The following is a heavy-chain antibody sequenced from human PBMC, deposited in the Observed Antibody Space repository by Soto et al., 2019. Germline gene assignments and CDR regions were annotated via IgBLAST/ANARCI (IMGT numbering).Heavy chain of an antibody. V-gene: IGHV3-33*01. Sequence: GGSLRLSCAASGFTFSSYGMHWVRQGPGKGLEWVAVIWHDGSNTYYADSMKGRFSISRDNSKNTLYLQMNSLRVEDTAVYYCARDPSIGGVTASGNWYDPWGQGTLVTVSS. CDR1: GFTFSSYG. CDR3: ARDPSIGGVTASGNWYDP. CDR2: IWHDGSNT. D-gene: IGHD6-13*01. J-gene: IGHJ5*02.